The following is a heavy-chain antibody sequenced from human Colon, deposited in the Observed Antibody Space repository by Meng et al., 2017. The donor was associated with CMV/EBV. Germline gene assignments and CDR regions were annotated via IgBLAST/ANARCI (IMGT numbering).Heavy chain of an antibody. CDR3: AKTGYCGPGCYPSYDS. D-gene: IGHD3-22*01. CDR2: ISISGSDT. V-gene: IGHV3-23*01. Sequence: SGFTFTTYSMTWVPQAPGKGLDWVSEISISGSDTFYADSVKGRFTISRDNSKNTVFLQMDSLRPEDTAVYYCAKTGYCGPGCYPSYDSWGQGTLVTVSS. J-gene: IGHJ4*02. CDR1: GFTFTTYS.